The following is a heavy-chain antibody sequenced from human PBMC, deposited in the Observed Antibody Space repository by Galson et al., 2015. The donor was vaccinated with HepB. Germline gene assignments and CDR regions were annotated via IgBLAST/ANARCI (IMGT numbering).Heavy chain of an antibody. CDR2: IIPILGIA. J-gene: IGHJ3*02. D-gene: IGHD3-22*01. CDR3: ARLVMIVGSDAFDI. Sequence: SVKVSCKASGGTFSSYAISWVRQAPGQGLEWMGRIIPILGIANYAQKFQGRVTITADKSTSTAYMELSSLRSEDTAVYYCARLVMIVGSDAFDIWGQGTMVTVSS. V-gene: IGHV1-69*04. CDR1: GGTFSSYA.